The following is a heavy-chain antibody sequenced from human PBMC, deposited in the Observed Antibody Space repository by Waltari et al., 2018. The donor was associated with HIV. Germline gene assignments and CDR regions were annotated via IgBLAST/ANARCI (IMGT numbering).Heavy chain of an antibody. CDR2: IYRGVGT. V-gene: IGHV3-66*01. Sequence: EVQLVESGGGLVQPGGSLRLSCAASGFTVSSNFMSWVRQAPGKGLEWVSVIYRGVGTYYADSVKGRFTISRDKSKNSLYLQMNSLRAEDTAVYYCARVPRGPYGMDVWGQGTTVTVSS. CDR1: GFTVSSNF. J-gene: IGHJ6*02. CDR3: ARVPRGPYGMDV.